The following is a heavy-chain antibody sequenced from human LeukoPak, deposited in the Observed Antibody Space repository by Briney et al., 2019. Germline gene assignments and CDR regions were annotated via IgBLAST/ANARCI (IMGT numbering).Heavy chain of an antibody. V-gene: IGHV4-34*01. Sequence: SETLSLTCAVYGGSFSGYYWSWIRQPPGKGLEWIGEINHSGSTNYNPSLKSRVTISVDTSKNQFSLKLSSVTAADTAVYYCARERVEKVAAAAFFDYWGQGTLVTVSS. CDR2: INHSGST. CDR1: GGSFSGYY. D-gene: IGHD6-13*01. J-gene: IGHJ4*02. CDR3: ARERVEKVAAAAFFDY.